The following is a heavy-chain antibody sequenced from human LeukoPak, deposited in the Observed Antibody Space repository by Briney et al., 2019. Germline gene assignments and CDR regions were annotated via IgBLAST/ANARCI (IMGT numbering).Heavy chain of an antibody. V-gene: IGHV3-33*01. D-gene: IGHD7-27*01. CDR3: ARDRDWGCSYCSY. Sequence: GRSLRLSCAASGFTFSSYGMHWVRQVPGKGLEWVAVIWFDGSNKYYADSVKGRFTISRDNSKNTLYLQMNSLRAEDTAVYYCARDRDWGCSYCSYWGQGTLVTVSS. CDR2: IWFDGSNK. J-gene: IGHJ4*02. CDR1: GFTFSSYG.